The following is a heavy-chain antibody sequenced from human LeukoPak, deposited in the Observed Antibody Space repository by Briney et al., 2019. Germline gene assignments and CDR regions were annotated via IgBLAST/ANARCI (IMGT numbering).Heavy chain of an antibody. CDR1: GGTFSSYA. V-gene: IGHV1-69*04. D-gene: IGHD3-22*01. Sequence: EASVKVSCKASGGTFSSYAISWVRQAPGQGLEWMGRIIPTLGIANYAQKFQGRVTITADKSTSTAYMELSSLRSEDTAVYYCARNDYYDSSGYPYWGQGTLVTVSS. CDR3: ARNDYYDSSGYPY. CDR2: IIPTLGIA. J-gene: IGHJ4*02.